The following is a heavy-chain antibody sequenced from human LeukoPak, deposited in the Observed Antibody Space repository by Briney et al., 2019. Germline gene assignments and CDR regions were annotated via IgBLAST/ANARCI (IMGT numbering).Heavy chain of an antibody. J-gene: IGHJ4*02. Sequence: GGSLRLSCAASGFTFSSYGMHWVRQAPGKGLEWVAFIRYDGSNKYYADSVKGRFTISRDNSKNTLYLQMNSLRAEDTAVYYCAKVLAYCGGDCYSDYFDYWGQGTLVTVSS. V-gene: IGHV3-30*02. D-gene: IGHD2-21*02. CDR3: AKVLAYCGGDCYSDYFDY. CDR2: IRYDGSNK. CDR1: GFTFSSYG.